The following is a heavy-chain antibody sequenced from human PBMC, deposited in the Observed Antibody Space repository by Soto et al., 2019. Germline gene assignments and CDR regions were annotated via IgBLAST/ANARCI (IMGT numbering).Heavy chain of an antibody. CDR2: IWYDGSNK. D-gene: IGHD2-15*01. J-gene: IGHJ4*02. Sequence: QVQLVESGGGVVQPGRSLRLSCAASGFTFSSYGMHWVRQAPGKGLEWVAVIWYDGSNKYYADSVKGRFTISRDNSTNTLYLQMNSLRAEDTAVYYCARDGSLTAATLFYWGQGTLVTVSS. CDR1: GFTFSSYG. V-gene: IGHV3-33*01. CDR3: ARDGSLTAATLFY.